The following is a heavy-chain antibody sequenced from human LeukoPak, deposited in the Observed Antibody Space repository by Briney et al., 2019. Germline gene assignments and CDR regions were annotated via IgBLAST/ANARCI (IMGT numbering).Heavy chain of an antibody. Sequence: SVKVSCKASGGTFSSYAISWVRQAPGQGLEWMGGIIPIFGTANYAQKFQGRVTITTDESTSTAYMELSSLRSEDTAVYYCASLFTEYYYYYYYMDVWGKGTTVTVCS. CDR1: GGTFSSYA. D-gene: IGHD1-14*01. CDR3: ASLFTEYYYYYYYMDV. CDR2: IIPIFGTA. V-gene: IGHV1-69*05. J-gene: IGHJ6*03.